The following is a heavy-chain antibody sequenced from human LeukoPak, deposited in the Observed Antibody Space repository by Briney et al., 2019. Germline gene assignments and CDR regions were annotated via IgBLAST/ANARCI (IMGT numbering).Heavy chain of an antibody. Sequence: PSETLSLTCTVSGGSISSYYWSWIRQPPGKGLEWIGYIYYSGSTNYNPSLKSRVTISVDTSKNQFSLKLSSVTAADTAVYYCARRYYYGSGFDYWGQGTLVTVSS. CDR1: GGSISSYY. CDR3: ARRYYYGSGFDY. J-gene: IGHJ4*02. D-gene: IGHD3-10*01. CDR2: IYYSGST. V-gene: IGHV4-59*01.